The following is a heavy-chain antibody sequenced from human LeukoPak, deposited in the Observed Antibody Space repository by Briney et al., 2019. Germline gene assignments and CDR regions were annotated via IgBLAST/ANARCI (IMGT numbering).Heavy chain of an antibody. V-gene: IGHV3-21*04. Sequence: GGSLRLSCAASGFIFGAYTINWVRQAPGKGLEWVSCIFSRSESILYADSVKGRFTISRDNSKDTLFLQMHSLRPGDTAVYYCVREDTPATANYWGQGTLVTISS. CDR2: IFSRSESI. CDR1: GFIFGAYT. CDR3: VREDTPATANY. J-gene: IGHJ4*02. D-gene: IGHD2-21*02.